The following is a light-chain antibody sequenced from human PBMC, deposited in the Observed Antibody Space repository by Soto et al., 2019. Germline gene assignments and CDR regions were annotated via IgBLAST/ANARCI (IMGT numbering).Light chain of an antibody. V-gene: IGKV3-20*01. J-gene: IGKJ2*01. Sequence: EIGLTQSPGTLSLSPGERATLSCRASQSFSSYLAWYQQKPGQAPRLLIYGASSRATGIPDRFSGSGSGTDFTLTISRLEPEDFAVDYCRQYGSSPSYTFGQGTKLQI. CDR1: QSFSSY. CDR3: RQYGSSPSYT. CDR2: GAS.